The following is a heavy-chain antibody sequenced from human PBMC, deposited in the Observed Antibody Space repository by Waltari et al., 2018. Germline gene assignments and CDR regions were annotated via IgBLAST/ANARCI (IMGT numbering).Heavy chain of an antibody. J-gene: IGHJ4*02. CDR1: GFTFSNFE. Sequence: EVQLVESGGGLVQPGGSLRLSCAASGFTFSNFEMNWVRQAPGKGLEWVSYITSRGGTIYYADPVEGRFTISRDNAKNSLYLQMNSLRAEDTAVYYCAALWFGVANYWGQGTLVSVSS. V-gene: IGHV3-48*03. CDR2: ITSRGGTI. CDR3: AALWFGVANY. D-gene: IGHD3-10*01.